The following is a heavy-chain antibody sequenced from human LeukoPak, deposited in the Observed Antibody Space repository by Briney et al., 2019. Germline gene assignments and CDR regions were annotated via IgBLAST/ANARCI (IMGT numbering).Heavy chain of an antibody. CDR1: GSSISSGYY. CDR2: IYHSGST. CDR3: ARVGDDSSGYYANY. V-gene: IGHV4-38-2*02. Sequence: PSGTLSLTCTVSGSSISSGYYWGWIRQPPGKGLEWIGRIYHSGSTYYSPSLKSRVTISVDTSKNQFSLKLSSVTAADTAVYYCARVGDDSSGYYANYWGQGTLVTVSS. D-gene: IGHD3-22*01. J-gene: IGHJ4*02.